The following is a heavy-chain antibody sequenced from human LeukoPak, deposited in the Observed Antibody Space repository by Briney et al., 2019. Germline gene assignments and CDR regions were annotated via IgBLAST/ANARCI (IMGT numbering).Heavy chain of an antibody. D-gene: IGHD6-6*01. Sequence: GGSLRLSCAASGFTFSSYAMSWVRQAPGKGLEWVAVISYDGSNKYYADSVKGRFTISRDNSKNTLYLQMNSLRAEDTAVYYCARRTLAAPWDYWGQGTLVTVSS. CDR3: ARRTLAAPWDY. J-gene: IGHJ4*02. V-gene: IGHV3-30-3*01. CDR1: GFTFSSYA. CDR2: ISYDGSNK.